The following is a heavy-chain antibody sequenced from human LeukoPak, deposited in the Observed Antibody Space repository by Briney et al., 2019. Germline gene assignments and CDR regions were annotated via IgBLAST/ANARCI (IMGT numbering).Heavy chain of an antibody. J-gene: IGHJ3*02. V-gene: IGHV3-48*03. CDR2: ISSSGSTI. CDR3: ARALRNDDAFDI. CDR1: GFTFSSYE. Sequence: GGSLRLYCAASGFTFSSYEMNWVRQAPGKGLEWVSYISSSGSTIYYADSVKGRFTISRDNAKNSLYLQMNSLRAEDTAVYYCARALRNDDAFDIWGQGTMVTVSS.